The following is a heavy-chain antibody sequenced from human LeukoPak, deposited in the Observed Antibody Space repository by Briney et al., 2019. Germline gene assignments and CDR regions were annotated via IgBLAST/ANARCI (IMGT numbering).Heavy chain of an antibody. V-gene: IGHV5-51*01. CDR1: GYRFSTYW. Sequence: RGESLKISCKGSGYRFSTYWIAWVRQMPGKGLEWMGIIYPGDSDTRYSPSFQGQVTISADKSVNTAYLQWSSLKALDTAMYYCARPNITSYYDSRGYDAFDVWGQGTMVTVYS. D-gene: IGHD3-22*01. J-gene: IGHJ3*01. CDR2: IYPGDSDT. CDR3: ARPNITSYYDSRGYDAFDV.